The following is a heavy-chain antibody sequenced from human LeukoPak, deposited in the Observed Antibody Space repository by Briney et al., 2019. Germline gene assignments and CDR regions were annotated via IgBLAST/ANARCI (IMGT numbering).Heavy chain of an antibody. CDR1: GFTFSSYA. D-gene: IGHD3-22*01. CDR2: ISGSGGST. J-gene: IGHJ4*02. V-gene: IGHV3-23*01. CDR3: AKDYRRYYYDSSGYYSFDY. Sequence: GGSLRLSCAASGFTFSSYAMSWVRQAPGKGLEWVSAISGSGGSTYYADSVKGRFTISRDNSKNTLCLQMNSLRAEDTAVYYCAKDYRRYYYDSSGYYSFDYWGQGTLVTVSS.